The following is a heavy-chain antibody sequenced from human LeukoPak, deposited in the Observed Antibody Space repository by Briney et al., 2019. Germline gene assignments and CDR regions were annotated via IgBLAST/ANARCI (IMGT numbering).Heavy chain of an antibody. CDR3: VKDRGGFIRDFDH. CDR2: ISHTGGNA. CDR1: GFTFSSSA. Sequence: GGSLRLSCAASGFTFSSSAMSWVRQAPGKGLEWVSLISHTGGNAYYADSVRGRFTISRDNSKNTLYLQMNSLRAEDTAIYYCVKDRGGFIRDFDHWGQGTLVTVSS. D-gene: IGHD5-12*01. J-gene: IGHJ4*02. V-gene: IGHV3-23*01.